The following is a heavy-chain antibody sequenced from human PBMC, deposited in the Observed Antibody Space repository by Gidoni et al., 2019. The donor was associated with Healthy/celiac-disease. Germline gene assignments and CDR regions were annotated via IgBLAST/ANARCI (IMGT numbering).Heavy chain of an antibody. CDR3: VRANRDFWGGYTYYFDY. D-gene: IGHD3-3*01. J-gene: IGHJ4*02. V-gene: IGHV3-64D*06. CDR2: IRSNGGST. CDR1: GFTFSSYA. Sequence: EVQLVESGGGLVQHGGSLRLSCSASGFTFSSYAMHWVRQAPGKGLEYVSAIRSNGGSTYYADSVKGRFTISRDNSKNTLYLQMSSLRAEDTAVYYCVRANRDFWGGYTYYFDYWGQGTLVTVSS.